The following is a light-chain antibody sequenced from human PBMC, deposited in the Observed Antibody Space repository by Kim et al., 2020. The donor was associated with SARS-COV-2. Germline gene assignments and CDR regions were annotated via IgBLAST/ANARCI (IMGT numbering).Light chain of an antibody. CDR2: LESVGSY. Sequence: QPVLTQSFSASASLGSSVKLTCTLSSGHSTYIIAWHQQQPGKAPRFLMKLESVGSYNKGSGVPDRFSGSSSGADRYLTISNLQSEDEADYYCETWDRNTHKFGGGTQLTVL. V-gene: IGLV4-60*03. CDR3: ETWDRNTHK. J-gene: IGLJ2*01. CDR1: SGHSTYI.